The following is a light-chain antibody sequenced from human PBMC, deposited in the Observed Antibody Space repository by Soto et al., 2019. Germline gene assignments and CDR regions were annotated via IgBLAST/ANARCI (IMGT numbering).Light chain of an antibody. J-gene: IGLJ1*01. CDR1: RSDVGRYNL. CDR3: CSFALNSTYV. Sequence: HSALTQPASVSGSPGQSVTISCRGTRSDVGRYNLVSWYQQHPDKVPKLIIYDVTKRPSGISDRFSGSKSGNTASLTISGLQTEDEADYYCCSFALNSTYVFGSGTKVTVL. CDR2: DVT. V-gene: IGLV2-23*02.